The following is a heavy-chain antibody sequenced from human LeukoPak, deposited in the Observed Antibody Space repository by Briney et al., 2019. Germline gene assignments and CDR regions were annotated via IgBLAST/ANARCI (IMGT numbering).Heavy chain of an antibody. Sequence: GGSLRLSCAASGFTFSNYWMTWVRQAPGKGLEYVVNIKEDGSEKYYVDSVKGRFTISRDNAKNSLYLQMSSLRAEDTAVYYCSRYTTSWHGLDGWGQGTTVTVSS. V-gene: IGHV3-7*04. J-gene: IGHJ6*02. CDR1: GFTFSNYW. CDR2: IKEDGSEK. D-gene: IGHD6-13*01. CDR3: SRYTTSWHGLDG.